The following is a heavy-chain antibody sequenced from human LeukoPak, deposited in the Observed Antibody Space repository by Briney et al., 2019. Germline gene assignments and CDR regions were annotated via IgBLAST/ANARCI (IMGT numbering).Heavy chain of an antibody. J-gene: IGHJ4*02. CDR3: ARGGFYGGDECYVDY. Sequence: SETLSLTCAVYGGSLSYYYWSWIRQPPGKGLEWIGEINRSGSTNYNPSLKSRVSISVDTSKNQFSLKLSSVTAADTAVYYCARGGFYGGDECYVDYWGQGTLVTVSS. CDR1: GGSLSYYY. V-gene: IGHV4-34*01. CDR2: INRSGST. D-gene: IGHD2-21*01.